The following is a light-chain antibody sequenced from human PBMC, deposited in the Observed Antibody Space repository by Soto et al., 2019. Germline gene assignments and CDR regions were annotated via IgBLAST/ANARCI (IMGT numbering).Light chain of an antibody. J-gene: IGLJ2*01. CDR3: SSYTSRSTPV. V-gene: IGLV2-14*01. CDR2: EVS. CDR1: SSDVGTYKY. Sequence: QSVLTQPASVSGSPGQSITISRTGTSSDVGTYKYVSWYQQLPGKAPKLMIYEVSNRPSGVSNRFSGSKSGNTASLTISELQAEDEAAYYCSSYTSRSTPVFGGGTKVTVL.